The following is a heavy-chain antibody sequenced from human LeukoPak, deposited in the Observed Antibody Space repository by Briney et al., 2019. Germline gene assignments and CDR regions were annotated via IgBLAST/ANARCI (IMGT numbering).Heavy chain of an antibody. Sequence: SETLSLTCTVSGGSISSYYWTWIRQPAGKGLEWIGRIYSSGSTNHNPSLKSRVTISLDTSKKQLSLKLSSVTAADTAVYYCARVSCTSTSCPGWIDPWGQGTLVTVSS. V-gene: IGHV4-4*07. D-gene: IGHD2-2*01. CDR2: IYSSGST. CDR3: ARVSCTSTSCPGWIDP. CDR1: GGSISSYY. J-gene: IGHJ5*02.